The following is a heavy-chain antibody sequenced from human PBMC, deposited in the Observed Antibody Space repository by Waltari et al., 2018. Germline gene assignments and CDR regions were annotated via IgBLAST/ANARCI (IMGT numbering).Heavy chain of an antibody. D-gene: IGHD2-2*01. V-gene: IGHV1-2*06. CDR2: INPNSGGT. Sequence: QVQLVQSGAEVKKTGASVKVYRKASGYTFTGHYTPWVRQAPGQGLEWMGRINPNSGGTNYAQKFQGRVTMTRDTSISTAYMELSRLRSDDTAVYYCARSSSVVVVPADWGQGTLVTVSS. CDR1: GYTFTGHY. CDR3: ARSSSVVVVPAD. J-gene: IGHJ4*02.